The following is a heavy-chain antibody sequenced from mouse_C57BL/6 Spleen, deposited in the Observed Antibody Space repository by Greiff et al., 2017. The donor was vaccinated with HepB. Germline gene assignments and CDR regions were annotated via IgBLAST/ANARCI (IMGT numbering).Heavy chain of an antibody. CDR2: IYPGNSDT. V-gene: IGHV1-5*01. CDR3: TSFITTVVATRYFDV. Sequence: SGTVLARPGASVKMSCKTSGYTFTSYWMHWVKQRPGQGLEWIGAIYPGNSDTSYNQKFKGKAKLTAVTSASTAYMELSSLTNEDSAVYYCTSFITTVVATRYFDVWGTGTTVTVSS. J-gene: IGHJ1*03. D-gene: IGHD1-1*01. CDR1: GYTFTSYW.